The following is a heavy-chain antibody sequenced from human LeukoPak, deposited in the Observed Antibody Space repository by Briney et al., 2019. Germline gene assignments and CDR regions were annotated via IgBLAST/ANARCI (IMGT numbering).Heavy chain of an antibody. CDR2: INPNSGGT. V-gene: IGHV1-2*06. Sequence: ASVNVSCTASGYTFTGYYMHWVRQAPGQGLEWVGRINPNSGGTNYAQKFQGRVTMTRDTSISTAYLELSRLRSDDTAVYYCARGPPPRFTIVGVVIEDYWGQGTLVTVSS. CDR1: GYTFTGYY. J-gene: IGHJ4*02. CDR3: ARGPPPRFTIVGVVIEDY. D-gene: IGHD3-3*01.